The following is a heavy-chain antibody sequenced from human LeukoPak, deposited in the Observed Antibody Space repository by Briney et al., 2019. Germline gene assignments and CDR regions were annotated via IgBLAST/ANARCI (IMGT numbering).Heavy chain of an antibody. D-gene: IGHD4-17*01. V-gene: IGHV4-4*07. CDR1: GASISNYY. CDR3: ARDSGTTGEVRFDP. J-gene: IGHJ5*02. Sequence: TSETLSLTCTVSGASISNYYWSWIRQPAAKGLEWIGRISFSGSTDYNPSLKSRVAMSLDSSKTQFSLKLSSVTAADTAIYYCARDSGTTGEVRFDPWGRGILVTVSS. CDR2: ISFSGST.